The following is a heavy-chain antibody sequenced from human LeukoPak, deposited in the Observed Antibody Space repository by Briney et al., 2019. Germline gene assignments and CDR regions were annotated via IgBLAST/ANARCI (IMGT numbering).Heavy chain of an antibody. CDR1: GFTFSSYA. CDR3: ARGRILAAAGY. J-gene: IGHJ4*02. CDR2: ISYDGSNK. D-gene: IGHD6-13*01. V-gene: IGHV3-30-3*01. Sequence: PGRSLRLSCAASGFTFSSYAMHWVRQAPGKGLEWVAVISYDGSNKYYADSVKGRFTISRDNSKNTLYLQMNSLRAEDTAVYYCARGRILAAAGYWGQGTLVTVSS.